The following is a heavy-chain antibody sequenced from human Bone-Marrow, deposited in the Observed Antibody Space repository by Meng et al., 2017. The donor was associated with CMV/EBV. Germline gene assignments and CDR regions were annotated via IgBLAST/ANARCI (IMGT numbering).Heavy chain of an antibody. CDR1: GFTFSSYS. V-gene: IGHV3-21*01. D-gene: IGHD5-12*01. CDR2: ISSSSSYI. J-gene: IGHJ4*02. CDR3: ANRYRGYEDVWYFES. Sequence: GGSLRLSCAASGFTFSSYSMNWVRQAPGKGLEWVSSISSSSSYIYYADSVKGRFTISRDNAKNSLYLQMNSLRAEDTAVYYCANRYRGYEDVWYFESWGQGTLVTVSS.